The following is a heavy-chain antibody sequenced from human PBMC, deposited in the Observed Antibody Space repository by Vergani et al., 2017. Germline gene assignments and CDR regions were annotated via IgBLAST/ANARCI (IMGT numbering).Heavy chain of an antibody. D-gene: IGHD3-22*01. CDR2: ISGSGGST. V-gene: IGHV3-23*01. J-gene: IGHJ4*02. Sequence: EVQLLESGGGLVQPGGSLRLSCAASGFTFSSYAMSWVRQAPGKGLEWVSAISGSGGSTYYADSVKGRFTISRDNSKNTLYLQMNSLRAEDTAVYYCAKYQAYYYESSGYYMGWWGQGTLVTGSS. CDR1: GFTFSSYA. CDR3: AKYQAYYYESSGYYMGW.